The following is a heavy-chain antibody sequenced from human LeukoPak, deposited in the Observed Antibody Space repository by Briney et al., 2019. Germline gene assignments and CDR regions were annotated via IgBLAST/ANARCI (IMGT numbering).Heavy chain of an antibody. CDR2: ISYDGSNK. D-gene: IGHD3-16*01. J-gene: IGHJ4*02. Sequence: GRSLRLSCAASGFTFSSYGMHWVRQAPGKGLEWVAVISYDGSNKYYADSVKGRFTISRDNSKSTLYLQMNSLRGEDSAIYYCTKDVGVILFDYWGQGTLVTVSS. CDR3: TKDVGVILFDY. CDR1: GFTFSSYG. V-gene: IGHV3-30*18.